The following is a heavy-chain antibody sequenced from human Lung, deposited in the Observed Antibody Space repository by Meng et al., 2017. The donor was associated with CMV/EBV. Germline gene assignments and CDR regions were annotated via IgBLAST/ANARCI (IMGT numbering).Heavy chain of an antibody. CDR3: ARGDNHNFWCGNFWFDP. D-gene: IGHD3-3*01. CDR1: GGSFTGYY. Sequence: SQTLSLTCAVRGGSFTGYYWSWIRQPPGKGLEWIGDISYSGSVHYNPSLRSRLTISLVTSRIHFSLKLNSVTAADTAVYYCARGDNHNFWCGNFWFDPWGQGTLVTVPQ. V-gene: IGHV4-34*01. CDR2: ISYSGSV. J-gene: IGHJ5*02.